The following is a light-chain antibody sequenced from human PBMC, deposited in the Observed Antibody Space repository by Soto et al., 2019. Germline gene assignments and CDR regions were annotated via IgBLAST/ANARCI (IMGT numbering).Light chain of an antibody. J-gene: IGLJ2*01. V-gene: IGLV2-18*02. CDR1: SSDVGSNNR. CDR2: EVS. CDR3: SSYISSSSSVV. Sequence: QSVLTQPPSVSGSPGQSVTISCTGSSSDVGSNNRVSWYQQPPGTAPKFIIYEVSNRPSGVPDRFSGSKSGNTASQTISGLQAEDEADYYCSSYISSSSSVVFGGGTKLTVL.